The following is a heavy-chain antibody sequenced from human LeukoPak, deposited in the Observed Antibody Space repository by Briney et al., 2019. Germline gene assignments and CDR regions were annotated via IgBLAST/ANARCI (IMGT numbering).Heavy chain of an antibody. Sequence: SETLSLTCTVSGGSISSYYWSWIRQPPGKGLEWIGYIYYSGSTNYNPSLKSRVTISVDTSKNQFSLKLSSVTAADTAVYYCARGGSYCSGGSCYLSRPNWFDPWGQGTLVTVSS. V-gene: IGHV4-59*12. J-gene: IGHJ5*02. CDR2: IYYSGST. CDR3: ARGGSYCSGGSCYLSRPNWFDP. D-gene: IGHD2-15*01. CDR1: GGSISSYY.